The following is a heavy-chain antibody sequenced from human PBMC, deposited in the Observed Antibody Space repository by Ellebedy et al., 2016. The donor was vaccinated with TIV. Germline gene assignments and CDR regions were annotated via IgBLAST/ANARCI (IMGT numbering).Heavy chain of an antibody. V-gene: IGHV1-18*01. CDR1: GYTFTSYG. Sequence: ASVKVSXXASGYTFTSYGISWVRQAPGQGLEWMGWISAYNGNTNYAQKLQGRVTMTTDTSTSTAYMELRSLRSDDTAVYYCARIVVPAAIRRYYYMDVWGKGTTVTVSS. J-gene: IGHJ6*03. CDR2: ISAYNGNT. D-gene: IGHD2-2*01. CDR3: ARIVVPAAIRRYYYMDV.